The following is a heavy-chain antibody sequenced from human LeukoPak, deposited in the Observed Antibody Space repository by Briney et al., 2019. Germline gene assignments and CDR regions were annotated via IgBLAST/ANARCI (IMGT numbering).Heavy chain of an antibody. Sequence: SVRVSCKASGGTFNNYGIGWVRQAPGQGLEWMGGIIPIFGTANYAQKFQGRVTITADESTSTAYMELSSLRSEDTAVYYCAVRYCSSTSCYKEVGHYYYYYYMDVWGKGTTVTVSS. V-gene: IGHV1-69*13. D-gene: IGHD2-2*02. CDR3: AVRYCSSTSCYKEVGHYYYYYYMDV. CDR2: IIPIFGTA. J-gene: IGHJ6*03. CDR1: GGTFNNYG.